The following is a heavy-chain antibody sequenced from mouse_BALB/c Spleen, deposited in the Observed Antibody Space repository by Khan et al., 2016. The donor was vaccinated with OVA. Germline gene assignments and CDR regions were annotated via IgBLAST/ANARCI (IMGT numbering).Heavy chain of an antibody. V-gene: IGHV3-1*02. CDR3: AGGLPTY. D-gene: IGHD3-1*01. CDR2: VHYSGNT. CDR1: GYSITSGYN. Sequence: EVQLQESGPDLVKPSQSLSLTCTVTGYSITSGYNWHWIRQFPGNKLGWMGYVHYSGNTSYNQSLKRRISITRDTSKNQVFLQLNSVTTEDTATYYCAGGLPTYWGQGTLVTVSA. J-gene: IGHJ3*01.